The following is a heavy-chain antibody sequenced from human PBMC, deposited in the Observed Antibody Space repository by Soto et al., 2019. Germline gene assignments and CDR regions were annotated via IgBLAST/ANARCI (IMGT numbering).Heavy chain of an antibody. CDR1: GGSFSGYY. D-gene: IGHD2-2*01. CDR3: ARGLISIPAAIPRGEYFDY. Sequence: TSETLSLTCAVYGGSFSGYYWSWIRQPPGKGLEWIGEINHSGSTNYNPSLKSRVTISVDTSKNQFSLKLSSVTAADTAVYYCARGLISIPAAIPRGEYFDYWGQGTLVTVSS. V-gene: IGHV4-34*01. J-gene: IGHJ4*02. CDR2: INHSGST.